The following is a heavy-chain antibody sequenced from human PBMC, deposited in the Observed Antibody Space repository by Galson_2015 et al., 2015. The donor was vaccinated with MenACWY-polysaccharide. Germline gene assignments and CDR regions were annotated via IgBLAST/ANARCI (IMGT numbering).Heavy chain of an antibody. CDR3: ARERATVIADSNGMDV. V-gene: IGHV3-48*01. Sequence: SLRLSCAASGFDFTRYSMNWVRQAPGKGLEWLSYITGRSETIYYAGSVKGRFTISRDNAQKSLVLQLRSLTVEDTAVYYCARERATVIADSNGMDVWGQGTAVTVSS. CDR2: ITGRSETI. CDR1: GFDFTRYS. D-gene: IGHD2-21*01. J-gene: IGHJ6*02.